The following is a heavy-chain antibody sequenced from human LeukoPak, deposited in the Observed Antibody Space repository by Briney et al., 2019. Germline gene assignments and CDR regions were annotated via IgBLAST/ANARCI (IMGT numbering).Heavy chain of an antibody. J-gene: IGHJ4*02. D-gene: IGHD5-18*01. CDR3: ARPDTAMVRGYYFDY. Sequence: GGSLRLSCAASGFTFSSYSMNWVRQAPGKGLEWVSSISSSSSYIYYADSVKGRFTTSRDNAKNSLYLQMNSLRAEDTAVYYCARPDTAMVRGYYFDYWGQGTLVTVSS. CDR1: GFTFSSYS. V-gene: IGHV3-21*01. CDR2: ISSSSSYI.